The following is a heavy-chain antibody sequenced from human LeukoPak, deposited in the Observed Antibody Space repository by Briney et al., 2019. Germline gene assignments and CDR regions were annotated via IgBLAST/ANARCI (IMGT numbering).Heavy chain of an antibody. Sequence: GGPLRLSCSASGLTFTTYAMFWVRQAPGKGLEYVSAISPDGGATYYADSVKGRFTISRDNSKDTLYLQMSSLRAEDTAVYYCVTRPPAGRYFDYWGQGTKVTVSS. CDR2: ISPDGGAT. CDR3: VTRPPAGRYFDY. D-gene: IGHD2-2*01. V-gene: IGHV3-64D*08. CDR1: GLTFTTYA. J-gene: IGHJ4*02.